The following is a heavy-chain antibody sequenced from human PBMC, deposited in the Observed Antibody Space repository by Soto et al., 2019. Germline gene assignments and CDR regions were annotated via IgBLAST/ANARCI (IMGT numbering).Heavy chain of an antibody. V-gene: IGHV1-18*01. Sequence: ASVKVSCKASGYTFTRYGISWVRQAPGQGLEWMGWISGYNGDTNYAQKFQGRVSMTIDTSTTTAYMELRSLTSDDTAVYYCAKNYWPPYYYYGLDVWGQGTKVTVSS. D-gene: IGHD2-15*01. CDR2: ISGYNGDT. CDR1: GYTFTRYG. J-gene: IGHJ6*01. CDR3: AKNYWPPYYYYGLDV.